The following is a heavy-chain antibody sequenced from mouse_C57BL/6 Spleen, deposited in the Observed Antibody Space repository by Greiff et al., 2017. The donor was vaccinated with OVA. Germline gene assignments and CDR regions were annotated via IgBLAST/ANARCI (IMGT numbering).Heavy chain of an antibody. D-gene: IGHD3-3*01. CDR2: ITPSSGYT. V-gene: IGHV1-4*01. CDR1: GYTFTSYT. J-gene: IGHJ2*01. CDR3: ASGDPRY. Sequence: QVPLHQSGAELARPGASVQMSCKASGYTFTSYTLPWVKQRPGQGLEWIGYITPSSGYTTYNQQFKDKATLTADKSSSTAYMQLSSLTSEDFAVYYCASGDPRYWGQGTTLTVSS.